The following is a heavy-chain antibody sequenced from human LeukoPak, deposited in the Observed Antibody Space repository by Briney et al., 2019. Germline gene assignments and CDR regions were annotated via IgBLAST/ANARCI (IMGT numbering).Heavy chain of an antibody. D-gene: IGHD3-22*01. CDR3: ASWLGRDY. Sequence: GGSLRHSRAASGFSISTYWMTWVRQAPGKGREWVANIKRDGSQQYYVDAVKGQFTVSRDNAKNSLYLQTDSLRAEDTAVYDGASWLGRDYWGQGTLSPPPQ. CDR1: GFSISTYW. V-gene: IGHV3-7*01. CDR2: IKRDGSQQ. J-gene: IGHJ4*02.